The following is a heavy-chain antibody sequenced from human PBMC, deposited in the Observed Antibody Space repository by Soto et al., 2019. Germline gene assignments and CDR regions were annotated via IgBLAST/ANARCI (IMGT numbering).Heavy chain of an antibody. V-gene: IGHV1-18*01. J-gene: IGHJ6*02. CDR1: GYRFSTYG. D-gene: IGHD3-3*01. CDR2: ISDYNGNT. Sequence: GASVKVSCKASGYRFSTYGISWVRQAPGQGLEWMGWISDYNGNTNYEKKFQGRVTLTTDTSTRTAYMELKSLRSEDTAVYYCASSGITISTYAMDVWGQGTTVTVSS. CDR3: ASSGITISTYAMDV.